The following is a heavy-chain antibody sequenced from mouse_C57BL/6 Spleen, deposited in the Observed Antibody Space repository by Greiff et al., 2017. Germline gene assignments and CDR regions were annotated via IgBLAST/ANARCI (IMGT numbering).Heavy chain of an antibody. CDR1: GYTFTSYW. CDR2: IHPNSGST. V-gene: IGHV1-64*01. J-gene: IGHJ4*01. Sequence: QVQLQQPGAELVKPGASVKLSCKASGYTFTSYWMHWVKQRPGQGLEWIGMIHPNSGSTNYNEKFKSKATMTVDKSSSTAYMQLSSLTSEDSAVFYCAREGYYGSSYGYYAMDYWGQGTSVTVSS. CDR3: AREGYYGSSYGYYAMDY. D-gene: IGHD1-1*01.